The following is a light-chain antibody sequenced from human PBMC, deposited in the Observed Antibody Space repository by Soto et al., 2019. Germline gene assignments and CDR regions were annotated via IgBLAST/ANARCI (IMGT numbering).Light chain of an antibody. CDR2: DAS. J-gene: IGKJ5*01. CDR1: QSVSSY. CDR3: QQRSNWPPIT. Sequence: EIVLSQSPATLSLSLGERVTLSCTASQSVSSYLACYQQKPGQAPRLLIYDASNRATGIPARFSGSGSGTDFTLTISSLEPEDFAVYYCQQRSNWPPITFGQGTRLEIK. V-gene: IGKV3-11*01.